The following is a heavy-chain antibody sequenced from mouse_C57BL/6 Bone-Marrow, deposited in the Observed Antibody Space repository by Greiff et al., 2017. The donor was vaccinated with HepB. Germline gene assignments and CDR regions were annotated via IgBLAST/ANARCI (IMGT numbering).Heavy chain of an antibody. CDR1: GFTFSSYA. V-gene: IGHV5-4*03. CDR2: ISDGGSYT. CDR3: ASSVVATDAMDY. J-gene: IGHJ4*01. D-gene: IGHD1-1*01. Sequence: EVKLMESGGGLVKPGGSLKLSCAASGFTFSSYAMSWVRQTPEKRLEWVATISDGGSYTYYPDNVKGRFTISRDNAKNNLYLQMGHLKSEDTAMYYCASSVVATDAMDYWGQGTSVTVSS.